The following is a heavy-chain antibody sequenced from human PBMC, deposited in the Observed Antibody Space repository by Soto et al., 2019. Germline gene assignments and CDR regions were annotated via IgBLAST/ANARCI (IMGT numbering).Heavy chain of an antibody. CDR1: GFTFDDFA. CDR3: AKDKRADRGAFDY. D-gene: IGHD3-10*01. V-gene: IGHV3-9*01. CDR2: ISWNSAMI. J-gene: IGHJ4*02. Sequence: EVQLVESGGGLVQPGRSLRLSCAASGFTFDDFAMHWVRQAPGKGLEWVSGISWNSAMIGYADSVKGRFTISRDNAKNSLYLQMNSLRPEDTSLYFCAKDKRADRGAFDYWGQGTLVSVFS.